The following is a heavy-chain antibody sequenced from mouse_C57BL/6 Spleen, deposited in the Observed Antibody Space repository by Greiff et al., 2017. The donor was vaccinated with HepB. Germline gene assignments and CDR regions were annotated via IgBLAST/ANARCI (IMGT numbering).Heavy chain of an antibody. CDR1: GYTFTDYY. CDR2: INPNNGGT. D-gene: IGHD2-3*01. V-gene: IGHV1-26*01. J-gene: IGHJ4*01. Sequence: EVQLQQSGPELVKPGASVKISCKASGYTFTDYYMNWVKQSHGKSLEWIGDINPNNGGTSYNQKFKGKATLTVDKSSSTAYMELRSLTSEDSAVYYCASGYYVFYYAMDYWGQGTSVTVSS. CDR3: ASGYYVFYYAMDY.